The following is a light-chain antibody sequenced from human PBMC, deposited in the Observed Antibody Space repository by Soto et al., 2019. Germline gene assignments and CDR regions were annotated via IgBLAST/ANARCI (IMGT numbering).Light chain of an antibody. Sequence: EVVLTQSPGTLSLSPGERATLSCRASQSVSNSYLAWYQQKPGQAPRLLIYGASTRATGIPARFSGSGSGTDVALTVSRLDPEGFAVVYCHQSGRSWPLGQRPKVDI. CDR2: GAS. CDR1: QSVSNSY. V-gene: IGKV3-20*01. J-gene: IGKJ1*01. CDR3: HQSGRSWP.